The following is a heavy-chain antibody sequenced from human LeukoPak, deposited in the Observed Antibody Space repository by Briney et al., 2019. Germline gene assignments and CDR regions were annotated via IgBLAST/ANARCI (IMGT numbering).Heavy chain of an antibody. CDR2: MNPNSGNT. Sequence: ASVKVSCKASGYTFTSYGISWVRQATGQGLEWMGWMNPNSGNTVYAQKFQGRVTITSNTSINTAYMELSSLRSEDTAMYYCARVYYFASSGYYFPPDYWGQGTLVTVSS. D-gene: IGHD3-22*01. J-gene: IGHJ4*02. CDR1: GYTFTSYG. V-gene: IGHV1-8*03. CDR3: ARVYYFASSGYYFPPDY.